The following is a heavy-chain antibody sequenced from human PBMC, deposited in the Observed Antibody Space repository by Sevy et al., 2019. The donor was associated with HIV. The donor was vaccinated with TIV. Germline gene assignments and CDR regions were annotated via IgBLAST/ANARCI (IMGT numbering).Heavy chain of an antibody. CDR3: ARASNGTYYYGSGSYYSRLNWFDP. CDR2: INHSGST. Sequence: TLSLTCAVYGGSFSGYYWSWIRQPPGKGLEWMGEINHSGSTNYNPSLKSRVTISVDTSKNKFSLKLSTVTAADTALYYYARASNGTYYYGSGSYYSRLNWFDPWGQGTLVTVSS. CDR1: GGSFSGYY. V-gene: IGHV4-34*01. J-gene: IGHJ5*02. D-gene: IGHD3-10*01.